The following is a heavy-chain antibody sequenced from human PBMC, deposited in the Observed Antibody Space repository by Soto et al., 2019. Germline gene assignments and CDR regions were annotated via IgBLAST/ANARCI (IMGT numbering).Heavy chain of an antibody. J-gene: IGHJ4*02. V-gene: IGHV1-2*02. CDR3: ARDRGARAAACTNPKYYFDY. CDR1: GYTITGYY. Sequence: QVQLVQSGAEVKKPGASVKVSCKASGYTITGYYMHWVRQAPGQGLEWMGWINPNSGGTNYAQKFQGRVTMTRDTSISTAYMELSRLRSDDTAVYYCARDRGARAAACTNPKYYFDYWGQGTLVTVSS. CDR2: INPNSGGT. D-gene: IGHD6-13*01.